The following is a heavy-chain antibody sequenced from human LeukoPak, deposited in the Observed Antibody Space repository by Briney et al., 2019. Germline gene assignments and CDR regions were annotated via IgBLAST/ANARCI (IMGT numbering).Heavy chain of an antibody. Sequence: TGGSLRLSCAASGFTFDDYAMHWVRQAPGKGLEWVSGISWNSGSIGYADSVKGRFTISRDNSKNTLYLQMNSLRAEDTAVYYCARDDPSGYYDSSGYYTLDYWGQGTLVAVSS. D-gene: IGHD3-22*01. CDR1: GFTFDDYA. CDR3: ARDDPSGYYDSSGYYTLDY. J-gene: IGHJ4*02. V-gene: IGHV3-9*01. CDR2: ISWNSGSI.